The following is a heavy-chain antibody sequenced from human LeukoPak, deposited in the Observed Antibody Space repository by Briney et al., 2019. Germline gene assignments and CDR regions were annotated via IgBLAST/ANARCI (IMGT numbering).Heavy chain of an antibody. CDR2: ISYDGSNK. V-gene: IGHV3-30-3*01. Sequence: GGSLSLSCAASGFTFSSYAMHWVRQAPGKGLGWVAVISYDGSNKYYADSVKGRFTISRDNSKNTLYLQMNSLRAEDTAVYYCAKAYSSGWYYFDYWGQGTLVTVSS. D-gene: IGHD6-19*01. CDR3: AKAYSSGWYYFDY. J-gene: IGHJ4*02. CDR1: GFTFSSYA.